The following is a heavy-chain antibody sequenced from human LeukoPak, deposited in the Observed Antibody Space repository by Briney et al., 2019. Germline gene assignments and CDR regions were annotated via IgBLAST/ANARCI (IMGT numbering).Heavy chain of an antibody. CDR2: INHSGST. D-gene: IGHD3-22*01. CDR1: GGSFSGYY. J-gene: IGHJ4*02. CDR3: ASSVPYYYDSSGYYEVDFDY. Sequence: PSETLSLTCAVYGGSFSGYYWSWIRQPPGKGLEWIGEINHSGSTNYNPSPKSRVTISVDTSKNQFSLKLSSVTAADTAVYYCASSVPYYYDSSGYYEVDFDYWGQGTLVTVSS. V-gene: IGHV4-34*01.